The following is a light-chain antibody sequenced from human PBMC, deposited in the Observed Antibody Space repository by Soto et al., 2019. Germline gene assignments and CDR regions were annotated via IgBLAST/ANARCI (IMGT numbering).Light chain of an antibody. V-gene: IGKV3-15*01. CDR2: GAS. Sequence: EIVMTQSPATLSVSPGERATLSCRASQSVTRNLAWYQQKPGQAPTLLIYGASTGATGIPVRFSGSGSGTEFTLTITSLQSEDFAVYFCQHYNNWPFTFGPGTTVDL. CDR1: QSVTRN. J-gene: IGKJ3*01. CDR3: QHYNNWPFT.